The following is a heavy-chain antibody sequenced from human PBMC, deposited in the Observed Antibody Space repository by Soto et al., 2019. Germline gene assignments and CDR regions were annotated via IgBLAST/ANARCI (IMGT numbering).Heavy chain of an antibody. CDR3: ARIPGIAVAGIPNYYYYGMDV. CDR1: GFSLSTSGMC. Sequence: SGPTLVNPTQTLTLTCTFSGFSLSTSGMCVSWIRQPPGKALEWLARIDWDDDKYYSTSLKTRLTISKDTSKNQVVLTMTNMDPVDTATYYCARIPGIAVAGIPNYYYYGMDVWGQGTTVTVSS. CDR2: IDWDDDK. D-gene: IGHD6-19*01. J-gene: IGHJ6*02. V-gene: IGHV2-70*11.